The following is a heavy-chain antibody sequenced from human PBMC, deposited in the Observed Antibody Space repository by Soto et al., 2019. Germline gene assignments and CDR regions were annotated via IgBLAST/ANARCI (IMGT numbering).Heavy chain of an antibody. J-gene: IGHJ6*02. CDR2: IRYDGSNQ. CDR1: GFTFSTYG. Sequence: GGSLRLSCAASGFTFSTYGMHWVRQAPGKGLERVAGIRYDGSNQYYADSVKGQSTISRDNSKNTLYMQMDSLRADDMAVYYCARDFTAGATYSGPSYYAMDVWGQGTTVTVSS. V-gene: IGHV3-33*01. CDR3: ARDFTAGATYSGPSYYAMDV. D-gene: IGHD1-26*01.